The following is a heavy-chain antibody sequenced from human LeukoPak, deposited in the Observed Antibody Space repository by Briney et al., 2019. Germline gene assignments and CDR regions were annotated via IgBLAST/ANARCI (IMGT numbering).Heavy chain of an antibody. CDR3: ANHSGSYYWYAFDI. Sequence: SETLSLTCIVSGGSISSSSYYWSWIRQPPGKGLEWIGYIYYSGSTNYNPSLKSRVTISVDTSKNQFSLKLSSVTAADTAVYYCANHSGSYYWYAFDIWGQGTMVTVSS. V-gene: IGHV4-61*01. J-gene: IGHJ3*02. CDR1: GGSISSSSYY. CDR2: IYYSGST. D-gene: IGHD1-26*01.